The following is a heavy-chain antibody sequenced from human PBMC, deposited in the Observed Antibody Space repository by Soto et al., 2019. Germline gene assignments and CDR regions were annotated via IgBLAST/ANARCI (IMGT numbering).Heavy chain of an antibody. D-gene: IGHD3-3*01. CDR2: INPSGGST. V-gene: IGHV1-46*01. CDR1: GSSMPSYY. J-gene: IGHJ6*02. CDR3: ARDPRYDFWSGSPSFGMDV. Sequence: AVKLTWKDSGSSMPSYYMHWVRQAPGQGLEWMGIINPSGGSTSYAQKFQGRVTMTRDTSTSTVCMELSSLRSDDTAVYYCARDPRYDFWSGSPSFGMDVWGQ.